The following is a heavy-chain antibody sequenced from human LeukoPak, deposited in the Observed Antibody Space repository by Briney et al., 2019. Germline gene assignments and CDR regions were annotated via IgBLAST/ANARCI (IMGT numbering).Heavy chain of an antibody. Sequence: GGSLRLSCAASGFTFSSYWMSWVRQAPGKGLEWVANIKQDGSEEYYVDSMKGRFTISRDNAENSLYLQMNSLRAEDTAVYYCARDRRPADFDYWGQGTLVTVSS. J-gene: IGHJ4*02. V-gene: IGHV3-7*01. CDR2: IKQDGSEE. CDR1: GFTFSSYW. CDR3: ARDRRPADFDY.